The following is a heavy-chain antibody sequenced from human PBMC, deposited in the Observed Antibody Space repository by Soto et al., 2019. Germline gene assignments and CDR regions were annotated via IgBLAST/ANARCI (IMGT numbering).Heavy chain of an antibody. J-gene: IGHJ3*02. CDR3: ARFVSSYSGYDHGEDDRFDI. CDR2: IYYSGST. Sequence: SETLSLTCTVSGGSISSGGYYWSWIRQHPGKGLEWIGYIYYSGSTYYNPSLKSRVTISVDTSKNQFSLRLSSVTAADTAVYYCARFVSSYSGYDHGEDDRFDIWGQGTMVTVSS. D-gene: IGHD5-12*01. CDR1: GGSISSGGYY. V-gene: IGHV4-31*03.